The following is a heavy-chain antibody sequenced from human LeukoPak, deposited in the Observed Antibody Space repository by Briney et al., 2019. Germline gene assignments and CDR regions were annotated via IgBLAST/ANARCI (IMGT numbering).Heavy chain of an antibody. Sequence: ASVKVSCKASGYTFTGYYMSWVRQAPGQGLEWMGWISPYNGGTNYAQKFQGRVTMTRDTSISTAYMELRRLRSDDTAVYYCARVRTTKASNHAFDIWGQGTMVTVSS. V-gene: IGHV1-2*02. D-gene: IGHD1-1*01. CDR2: ISPYNGGT. CDR1: GYTFTGYY. J-gene: IGHJ3*02. CDR3: ARVRTTKASNHAFDI.